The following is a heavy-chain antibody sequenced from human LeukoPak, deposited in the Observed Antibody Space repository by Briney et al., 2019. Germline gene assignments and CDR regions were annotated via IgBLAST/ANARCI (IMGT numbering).Heavy chain of an antibody. V-gene: IGHV4-34*01. D-gene: IGHD5-18*01. CDR3: AICLRGYAYGRIKAGFDY. CDR1: DESFSAYY. J-gene: IGHJ4*02. Sequence: SETLSLTCAVYDESFSAYYWSWIRQPPGKGLEWIGEVNHSGSTNYTPSLKSRVTISVDTSKNQFSLKLSSVTAADTAVYYCAICLRGYAYGRIKAGFDYWGQGTLVTVSS. CDR2: VNHSGST.